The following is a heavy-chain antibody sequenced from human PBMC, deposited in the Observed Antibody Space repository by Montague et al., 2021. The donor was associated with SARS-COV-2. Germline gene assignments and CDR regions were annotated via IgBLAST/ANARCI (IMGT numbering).Heavy chain of an antibody. J-gene: IGHJ6*02. V-gene: IGHV4-34*01. CDR2: INQSGST. CDR3: ARYRRRFAEIYDTYYDYGLNV. CDR1: SGSFSVHY. D-gene: IGHD3-10*01. Sequence: SETQSLTCAVYSGSFSVHYWTWIRQPPGKGLEWIGQINQSGSTKYNPSLKSRVTISIDTSKNQFSLKMTSMTAADTGVYYCARYRRRFAEIYDTYYDYGLNVWGQGTTVTVFS.